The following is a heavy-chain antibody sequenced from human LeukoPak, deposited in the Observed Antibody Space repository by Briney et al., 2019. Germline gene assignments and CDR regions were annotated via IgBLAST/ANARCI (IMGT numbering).Heavy chain of an antibody. J-gene: IGHJ4*02. CDR1: GFTFSSYE. CDR2: ISSSGSTI. V-gene: IGHV3-48*03. D-gene: IGHD2-15*01. CDR3: ARVGLVVVAATPFDY. Sequence: GGSLRLSCAASGFTFSSYEMNWVRQAPGKGLEWVSYISSSGSTIYYADSVKGRFTISRDNAKNSLYLQMNSLRAEDTAVYYCARVGLVVVAATPFDYRGQGTLVTVSS.